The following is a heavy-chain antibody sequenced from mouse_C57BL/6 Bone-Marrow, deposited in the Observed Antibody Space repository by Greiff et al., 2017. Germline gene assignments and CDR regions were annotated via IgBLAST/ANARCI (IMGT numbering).Heavy chain of an antibody. CDR2: IDPETGGT. CDR1: GYTFTDYE. CDR3: TRDIYYDYDGGYFDV. V-gene: IGHV1-15*01. J-gene: IGHJ1*03. D-gene: IGHD2-4*01. Sequence: VQLQQSGAELVRPGASVTLSCKASGYTFTDYEMHWVKQTPVHGLEWIGAIDPETGGTAYNQKFKGKAILTADKSSSTAYMELRSLTSEDSAVYYCTRDIYYDYDGGYFDVWGTGTTVTVSS.